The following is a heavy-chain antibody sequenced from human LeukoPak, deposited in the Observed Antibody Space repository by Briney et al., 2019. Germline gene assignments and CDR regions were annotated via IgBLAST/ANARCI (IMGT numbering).Heavy chain of an antibody. J-gene: IGHJ4*02. CDR2: ISPDGGST. Sequence: GASVKVSCKASGYTFTSYWIQWVRQAPGQGLEWMGLISPDGGSTAYAHRFQGRVIMTRDTSTSTAYMDLSSLRSEDTAVYHCARAPRNSSTMLDFWGQGTLVTISS. CDR1: GYTFTSYW. CDR3: ARAPRNSSTMLDF. V-gene: IGHV1-46*01. D-gene: IGHD6-13*01.